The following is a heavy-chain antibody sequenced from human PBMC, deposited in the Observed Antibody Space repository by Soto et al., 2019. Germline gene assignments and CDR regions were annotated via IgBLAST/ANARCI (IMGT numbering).Heavy chain of an antibody. V-gene: IGHV3-15*01. J-gene: IGHJ4*02. Sequence: PGGSLRLSCAASGFTFSNAWMSWVRQAPGKGLEWVGRIKSKTDGGTTDYAAPVKGRFTISRDDSKNTLYLQMNSLKTEDTAVHYCTTGGGSYPRSFDYWGQGTLVTVSS. CDR3: TTGGGSYPRSFDY. CDR1: GFTFSNAW. CDR2: IKSKTDGGTT. D-gene: IGHD1-26*01.